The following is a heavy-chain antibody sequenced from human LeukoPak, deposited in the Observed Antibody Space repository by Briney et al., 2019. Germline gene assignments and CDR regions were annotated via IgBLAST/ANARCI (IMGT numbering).Heavy chain of an antibody. J-gene: IGHJ3*02. D-gene: IGHD1-26*01. CDR3: ARRSYSGSDAFDI. CDR2: INHSGST. V-gene: IGHV4-34*01. CDR1: GGSFSGYY. Sequence: SGTLSLTCAVYGGSFSGYYWSWIRQPPGKGLEWIGEINHSGSTNYNPSLKSRVTISVDTSKNQFSLKLSSVTAADTAVYYCARRSYSGSDAFDIWGQGTMVTVSS.